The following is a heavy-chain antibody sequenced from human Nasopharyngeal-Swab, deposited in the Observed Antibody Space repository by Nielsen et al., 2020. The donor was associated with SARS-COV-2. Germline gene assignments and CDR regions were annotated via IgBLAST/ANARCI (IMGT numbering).Heavy chain of an antibody. D-gene: IGHD4-17*01. CDR1: GFTFSNAW. CDR3: TTVYDYGDYYYYYYGMDV. J-gene: IGHJ6*02. CDR2: IKSKTDGGTT. Sequence: GGSLRLSCAASGFTFSNAWMSWVRQAPGKGLEWVGRIKSKTDGGTTDHAAPVKGRFTISRDDSKNTLYLQMNSLKTEDTAVYYCTTVYDYGDYYYYYYGMDVWGQGTTVTVSS. V-gene: IGHV3-15*01.